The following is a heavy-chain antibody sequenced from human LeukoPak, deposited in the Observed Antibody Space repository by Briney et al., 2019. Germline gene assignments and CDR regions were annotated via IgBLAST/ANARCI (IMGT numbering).Heavy chain of an antibody. CDR1: GFTFSSYW. V-gene: IGHV3-7*03. CDR2: IKQDGSEK. D-gene: IGHD3-22*01. J-gene: IGHJ3*02. Sequence: PGGSLRLSCAASGFTFSSYWMSWVRQATGKGLEWVANIKQDGSEKYYVDSVKGRFTISRDNAKNSLYLQMNSLRAEDTAVYYCARAPTYYYDSSDAFDIWGQGTMVTVSS. CDR3: ARAPTYYYDSSDAFDI.